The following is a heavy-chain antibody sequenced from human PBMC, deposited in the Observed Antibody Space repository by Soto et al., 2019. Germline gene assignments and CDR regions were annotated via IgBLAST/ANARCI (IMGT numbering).Heavy chain of an antibody. Sequence: QVQLVQSGVEVKKPGASVKVSCKAFGYTFISHGISWVRQAPGQGLEWLGWISPSNGNTNYAQQFQGRVTMTTDTSTTTAYMELRSLRSDDTAVYYCARDRGGAITGTSSMDVWGQGTTVTVPS. V-gene: IGHV1-18*01. CDR1: GYTFISHG. CDR3: ARDRGGAITGTSSMDV. D-gene: IGHD1-7*01. J-gene: IGHJ6*02. CDR2: ISPSNGNT.